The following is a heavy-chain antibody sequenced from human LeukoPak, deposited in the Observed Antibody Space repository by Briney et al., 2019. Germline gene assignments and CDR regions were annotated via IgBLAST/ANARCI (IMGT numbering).Heavy chain of an antibody. CDR2: ISSSGST. J-gene: IGHJ3*02. D-gene: IGHD3-22*01. V-gene: IGHV4-4*08. CDR1: GGSISTYF. CDR3: ARGPYSYDSSGAFDI. Sequence: SETLSLTCTVSGGSISTYFWSWIRQPPGKGLEWIGRISSSGSTNYNPSLKSRVTISVDTSKNQFSLKLSSVTAADTAVYFCARGPYSYDSSGAFDIWGQGTMVTVSS.